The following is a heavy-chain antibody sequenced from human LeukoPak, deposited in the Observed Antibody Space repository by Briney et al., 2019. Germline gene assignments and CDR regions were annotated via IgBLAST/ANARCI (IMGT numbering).Heavy chain of an antibody. CDR3: ARNWNALSYYYYYMDV. V-gene: IGHV4-38-2*01. J-gene: IGHJ6*03. CDR2: IYHSGST. D-gene: IGHD1-1*01. CDR1: GYSISSGYY. Sequence: SETLSLTCAVSGYSISSGYYWGWIRQAPGKELEWIGSIYHSGSTYYNPSLKSRVTISVDTSKNQFSLKLSSVTAADTAVYYCARNWNALSYYYYYMDVWGKGTTVTVSS.